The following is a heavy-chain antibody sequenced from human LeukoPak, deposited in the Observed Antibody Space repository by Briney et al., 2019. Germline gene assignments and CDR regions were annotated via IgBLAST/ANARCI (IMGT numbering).Heavy chain of an antibody. Sequence: ASVKVSCKASGYTFTSYGISWVRQAPGQGLEWMGWISAYNGNTNYAQKLQGRVTMTTDTSTSTAYMELRSLRSDDTAVYYCARRLPTAAGPLGYYGMDVWGQGTTVTASS. CDR1: GYTFTSYG. CDR2: ISAYNGNT. V-gene: IGHV1-18*01. CDR3: ARRLPTAAGPLGYYGMDV. D-gene: IGHD6-13*01. J-gene: IGHJ6*02.